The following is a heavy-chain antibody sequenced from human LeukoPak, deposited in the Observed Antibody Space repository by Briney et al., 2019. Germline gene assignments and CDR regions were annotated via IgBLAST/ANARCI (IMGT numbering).Heavy chain of an antibody. J-gene: IGHJ3*02. D-gene: IGHD2-21*02. Sequence: GGSLRLSCAASGITVSTNYMSWVRQAPGKGLEWVSIIYSGGATFYADSVKGRFTISRENSKNTLWLQMNSLRAEDTAVYYCARDLAYCGGDCYSDAFDIWGQGTMVTVSS. V-gene: IGHV3-66*01. CDR1: GITVSTNY. CDR3: ARDLAYCGGDCYSDAFDI. CDR2: IYSGGAT.